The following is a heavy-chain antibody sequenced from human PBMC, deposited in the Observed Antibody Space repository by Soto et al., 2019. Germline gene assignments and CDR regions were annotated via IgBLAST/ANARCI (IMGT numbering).Heavy chain of an antibody. J-gene: IGHJ4*02. V-gene: IGHV3-23*01. D-gene: IGHD6-19*01. CDR1: GFSFSNHW. CDR2: IGGSGGDT. Sequence: PGGSLRLSCTASGFSFSNHWMYWVRQAPGKGLQWVSAIGGSGGDTYYADSVKGRFTISRDNSRDTLHLQMSSLRADDTAIYYCAVPTGIEVTGPDYWGQGTLVTVSS. CDR3: AVPTGIEVTGPDY.